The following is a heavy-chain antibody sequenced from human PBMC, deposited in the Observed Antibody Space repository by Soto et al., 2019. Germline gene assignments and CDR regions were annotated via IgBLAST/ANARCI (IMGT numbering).Heavy chain of an antibody. V-gene: IGHV3-33*01. D-gene: IGHD2-2*01. CDR3: ARDGARIDSSSKFDY. CDR1: GFKFTDYG. J-gene: IGHJ4*02. CDR2: SWFDGSIA. Sequence: QVQLVESGGGVVQPGRSLRLSCVASGFKFTDYGLNWVRQTPGKGLEWVAISWFDGSIAYYAESVKGRFTISRDDSRNTVYLHINSLRVEDTATYYCARDGARIDSSSKFDYLGQGTQVTVSS.